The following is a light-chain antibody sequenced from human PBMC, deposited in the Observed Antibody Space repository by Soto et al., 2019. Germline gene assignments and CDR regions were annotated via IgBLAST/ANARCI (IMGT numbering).Light chain of an antibody. CDR2: YDS. CDR3: QVWDSSSDPWV. V-gene: IGLV3-21*04. CDR1: NIGSQS. Sequence: ELTQPPSVSVAPGKTARITCGGNNIGSQSVHWYQQKPGQAPVLVIYYDSDRPSGIPERFSGSNSGNTATLTISRVEAGDEADYYCQVWDSSSDPWVFGGGTKVTVL. J-gene: IGLJ3*02.